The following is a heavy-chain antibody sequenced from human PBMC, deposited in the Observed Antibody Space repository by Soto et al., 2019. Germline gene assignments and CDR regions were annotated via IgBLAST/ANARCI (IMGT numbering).Heavy chain of an antibody. CDR3: ARLHSHGTYGMDV. Sequence: QMHLVQSGAEVKKPGSSVKVSCKASGGSFTYTLSWVRQAPGQGLEWMGGIIPIFGTTNYAQKFQDRVTITADESTKTAYMELNTLTPEDTAVYYCARLHSHGTYGMDVWGQRTTVTVSS. D-gene: IGHD5-18*01. V-gene: IGHV1-69*01. CDR2: IIPIFGTT. J-gene: IGHJ6*02. CDR1: GGSFTYT.